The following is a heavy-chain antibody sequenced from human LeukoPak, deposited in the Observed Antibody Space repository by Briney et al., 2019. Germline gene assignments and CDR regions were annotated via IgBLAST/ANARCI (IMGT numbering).Heavy chain of an antibody. D-gene: IGHD6-19*01. CDR2: ITSSGSYI. CDR1: GFIFSNYT. CDR3: ARGSDSSGRDY. J-gene: IGHJ4*02. Sequence: PGGSLRLSCAASGFIFSNYTMNWVRQAPGKGLEWVSSITSSGSYIYYADSLKGRFTISRDNAKNSLYLQMNSLRAEDTAVYYCARGSDSSGRDYWGQGTLVTVSS. V-gene: IGHV3-21*01.